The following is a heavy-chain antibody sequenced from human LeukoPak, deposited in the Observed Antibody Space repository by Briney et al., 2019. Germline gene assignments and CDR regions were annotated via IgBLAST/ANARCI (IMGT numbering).Heavy chain of an antibody. J-gene: IGHJ1*01. CDR1: GGSFSNYY. V-gene: IGHV4-34*01. CDR3: ARPCCSGGTCFPDRRYFQH. D-gene: IGHD2-15*01. Sequence: KPSETLSLTCAVYGGSFSNYYWSWIRQPPGKGLEWIGEINHSGNTNYNPSLKSRVTISVDTSKNQFSLKLSSVTAADTAMYYCARPCCSGGTCFPDRRYFQHWGQGTLVTVSS. CDR2: INHSGNT.